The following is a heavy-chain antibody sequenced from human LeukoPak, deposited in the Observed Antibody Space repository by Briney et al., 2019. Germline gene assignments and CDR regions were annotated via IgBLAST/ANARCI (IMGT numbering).Heavy chain of an antibody. Sequence: TGGSLRLSCAASGFTFSSYGMHWVRQAPGKGLEWVSVIYSGGSTYYADSVKGRFTISRDNSKNTLYLQMNSLRAEDTAVYYCARDPRWGATTSGNDYWGQGTLVTVSS. V-gene: IGHV3-53*01. J-gene: IGHJ4*02. CDR2: IYSGGST. CDR1: GFTFSSYG. CDR3: ARDPRWGATTSGNDY. D-gene: IGHD1-26*01.